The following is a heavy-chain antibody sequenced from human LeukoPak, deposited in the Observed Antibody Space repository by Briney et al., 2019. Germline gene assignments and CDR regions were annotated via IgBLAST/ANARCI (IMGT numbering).Heavy chain of an antibody. Sequence: PGGSLRLSCAASGFTFSSYEMNWVRQAPGKGLEWVSYISSSGSTIYYADSVKGRFTISRDNAKNSLYLQMNSLRAEDTAVYYCARDRVQTRGIAEADTHYYYYYYMDVWGKGTTVTISS. CDR3: ARDRVQTRGIAEADTHYYYYYYMDV. CDR1: GFTFSSYE. CDR2: ISSSGSTI. D-gene: IGHD6-19*01. J-gene: IGHJ6*03. V-gene: IGHV3-48*03.